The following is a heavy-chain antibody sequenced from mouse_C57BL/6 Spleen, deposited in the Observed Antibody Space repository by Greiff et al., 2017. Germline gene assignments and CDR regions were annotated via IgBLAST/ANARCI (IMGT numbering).Heavy chain of an antibody. Sequence: EVKLVESGGGLVKPGGSLKLSCAASGFTFSDYGMHWVRQAPEKELEWVAYISSGSSTIYYADTVKGRFTISRDNAKNTLFLQMTSLRSEDTAMYYCAREAWDEGFDYWGQGTTLTVSS. V-gene: IGHV5-17*01. J-gene: IGHJ2*01. CDR3: AREAWDEGFDY. D-gene: IGHD4-1*01. CDR2: ISSGSSTI. CDR1: GFTFSDYG.